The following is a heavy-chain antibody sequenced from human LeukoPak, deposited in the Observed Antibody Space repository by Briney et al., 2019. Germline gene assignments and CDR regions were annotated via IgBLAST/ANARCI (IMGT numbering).Heavy chain of an antibody. CDR2: IRTNIENTM. CDR1: GFDFNTYS. V-gene: IGHV3-48*02. Sequence: PGGSLRLSCAASGFDFNTYSMNWVRQAPGKGLEWISNIRTNIENTMFYADSVKGRFTISRDDAKNSLSLQMNSLRDEDTAVYYCVRDHIYAFDIWGRGTTVTVSS. CDR3: VRDHIYAFDI. D-gene: IGHD2-21*01. J-gene: IGHJ3*02.